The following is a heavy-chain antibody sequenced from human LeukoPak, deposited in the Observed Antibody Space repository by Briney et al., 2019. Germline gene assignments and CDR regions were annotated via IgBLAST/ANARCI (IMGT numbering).Heavy chain of an antibody. CDR3: AREEYYYDSSGEFFDY. Sequence: GGSLRLSCAASGFTFSSYGMSWVRQAPGKGLEWVAVISFDGNNKYYADSVKGRFTISRDSSRNTLYLQMNSLRAEDTAVYYCAREEYYYDSSGEFFDYWGQGTLVTVSS. V-gene: IGHV3-30*03. J-gene: IGHJ4*02. CDR2: ISFDGNNK. D-gene: IGHD3-22*01. CDR1: GFTFSSYG.